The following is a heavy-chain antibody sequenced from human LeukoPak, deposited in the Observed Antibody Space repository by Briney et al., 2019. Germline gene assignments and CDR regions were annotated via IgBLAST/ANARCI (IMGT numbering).Heavy chain of an antibody. CDR2: IYISGNT. J-gene: IGHJ4*02. CDR3: ARAGYCSGGGCYAY. Sequence: PSETLSLTCTVSGGSISSSSYYWSWIRQPAGKGLEWIGRIYISGNTNYNPSLKSRVTMSVVTSKNHFSLKLTSVTAADTAVYYCARAGYCSGGGCYAYWGPGTLVTVSS. D-gene: IGHD2-15*01. CDR1: GGSISSSSYY. V-gene: IGHV4-61*02.